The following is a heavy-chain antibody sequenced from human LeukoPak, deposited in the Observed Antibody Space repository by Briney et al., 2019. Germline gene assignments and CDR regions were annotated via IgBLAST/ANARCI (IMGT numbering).Heavy chain of an antibody. CDR2: ISGSGDNT. CDR1: GFTFSSYG. J-gene: IGHJ6*02. CDR3: RYTNNYYNVDV. Sequence: GGSLRLSCAASGFTFSSYGMSWVRQAPGKGLEWVSGISGSGDNTDYADSVKGRFTISRDNSKNTLYLQMNSLRAEDTAVYYCRYTNNYYNVDVWGQGTTVTVSS. D-gene: IGHD5-18*01. V-gene: IGHV3-23*01.